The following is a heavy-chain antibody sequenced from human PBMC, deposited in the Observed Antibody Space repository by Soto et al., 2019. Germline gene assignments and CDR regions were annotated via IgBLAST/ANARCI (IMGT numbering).Heavy chain of an antibody. V-gene: IGHV1-2*04. CDR1: GYSFTGYY. CDR3: ARESLPRGNWFDP. Sequence: ASVKGSCKASGYSFTGYYMDWVRQAPGQGLEWMGWINPNSGGTNYAQKFQGWVTMTRDTSISTAYMELSRLRSDDTAVYYCARESLPRGNWFDPWGQGTLVTVSS. J-gene: IGHJ5*02. CDR2: INPNSGGT. D-gene: IGHD3-10*01.